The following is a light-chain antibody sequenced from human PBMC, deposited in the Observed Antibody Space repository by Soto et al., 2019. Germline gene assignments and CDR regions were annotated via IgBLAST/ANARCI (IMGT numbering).Light chain of an antibody. CDR1: QSVSSY. Sequence: EVVLTRCPATLSLSPRERATLSCRASQSVSSYLAWYQQNPGQAPRLLIYGASTRSTGIPARFSGSGSATEFTPTISSLQSEDFAVYYCQQYNNRPQTFGQGTKVDIK. CDR3: QQYNNRPQT. V-gene: IGKV3D-15*01. CDR2: GAS. J-gene: IGKJ1*01.